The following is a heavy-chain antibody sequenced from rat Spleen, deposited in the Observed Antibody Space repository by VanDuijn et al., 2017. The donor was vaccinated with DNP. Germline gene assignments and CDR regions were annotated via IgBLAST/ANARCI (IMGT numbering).Heavy chain of an antibody. Sequence: EVQLVESGGGLVQPGRSMKLSCTASGFTFSKYYMAWVRQAPTKGLERVASISTGGDNTYYRDSVKGRFTISRDNAKSTLYLQMDSLRSEETATYYCASLLLPNWFAYWGQGTLVTVSS. V-gene: IGHV5S11*01. J-gene: IGHJ3*01. CDR1: GFTFSKYY. CDR2: ISTGGDNT. CDR3: ASLLLPNWFAY. D-gene: IGHD1-1*01.